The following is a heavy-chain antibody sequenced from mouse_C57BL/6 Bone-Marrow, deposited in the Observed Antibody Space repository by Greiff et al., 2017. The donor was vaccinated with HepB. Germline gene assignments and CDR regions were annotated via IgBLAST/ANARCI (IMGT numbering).Heavy chain of an antibody. D-gene: IGHD1-1*01. J-gene: IGHJ2*01. CDR3: ARGRLLRN. CDR2: IDPSDSYT. V-gene: IGHV1-69*01. CDR1: GYTFTSYW. Sequence: QVQLQQPGAELVMPGASVKLSCKASGYTFTSYWMHWVKQRPGQGLEWIGEIDPSDSYTNYNQKFKGKSTLTVDKSSSTAYMQLSSLTSEDSAVYYCARGRLLRNWGQGTTLTVSS.